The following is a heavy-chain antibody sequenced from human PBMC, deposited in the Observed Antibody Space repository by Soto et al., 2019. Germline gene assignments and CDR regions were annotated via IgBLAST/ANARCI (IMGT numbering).Heavy chain of an antibody. CDR3: ARSCSGGSCYGIDY. D-gene: IGHD2-15*01. CDR2: IYYSGST. V-gene: IGHV4-31*03. Sequence: QVQLQESGPGLVKPSQTPSLTCTVSGGSISSGGYYWSWIRQHPGKGLEWIGYIYYSGSTYYNPSLKSRVTISVDTSKNQFSLKLSSVTAADTAVYYCARSCSGGSCYGIDYWGQGTLVTVSS. J-gene: IGHJ4*02. CDR1: GGSISSGGYY.